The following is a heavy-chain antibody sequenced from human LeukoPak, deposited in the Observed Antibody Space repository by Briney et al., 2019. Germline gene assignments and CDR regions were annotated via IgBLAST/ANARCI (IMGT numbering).Heavy chain of an antibody. V-gene: IGHV3-30*03. D-gene: IGHD5-24*01. J-gene: IGHJ4*02. Sequence: GGSLRLSCAASGFTFSSYSMHWVRQAPGKGLEWVAVISYDGSNKYYADSVKGRFTISRDNSKNTLYLQMNSLRAEDTAVYYCASRPLPHLEMATTSGLDYWGQGTLVTVSS. CDR3: ASRPLPHLEMATTSGLDY. CDR2: ISYDGSNK. CDR1: GFTFSSYS.